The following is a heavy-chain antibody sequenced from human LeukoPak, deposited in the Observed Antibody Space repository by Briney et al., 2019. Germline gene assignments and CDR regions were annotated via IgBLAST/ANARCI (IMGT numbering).Heavy chain of an antibody. CDR3: ARAGNYYGEYDY. J-gene: IGHJ4*02. Sequence: GGSLRLSCAASGFTFSSYAMSWVRQAPGKGLEWVSTISGSGSVTYYADSVKGRFTISRDNSRNTLYLQMNSLRADDTAVYYCARAGNYYGEYDYWGQGTLVTVSS. CDR1: GFTFSSYA. V-gene: IGHV3-23*01. CDR2: ISGSGSVT. D-gene: IGHD4-17*01.